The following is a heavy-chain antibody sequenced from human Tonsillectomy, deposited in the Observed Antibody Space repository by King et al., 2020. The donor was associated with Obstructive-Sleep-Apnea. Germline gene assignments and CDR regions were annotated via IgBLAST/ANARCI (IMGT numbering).Heavy chain of an antibody. D-gene: IGHD6-19*01. CDR3: ARATPFGSGWFYWYFDL. CDR2: ISSSSSYI. Sequence: VQLVESGGGLVKPGGSLRLSCAASGFTFSSYSMNWVRQAPGKGLEWVSSISSSSSYIYYADSVKGRFTNSRDNAKNSLYLQMNSLRAEDTAVYYCARATPFGSGWFYWYFDLWGRGTLVTVSS. V-gene: IGHV3-21*01. J-gene: IGHJ2*01. CDR1: GFTFSSYS.